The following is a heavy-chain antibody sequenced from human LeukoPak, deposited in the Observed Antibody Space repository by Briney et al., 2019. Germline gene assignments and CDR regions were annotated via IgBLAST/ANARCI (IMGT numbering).Heavy chain of an antibody. V-gene: IGHV3-30-3*01. Sequence: PGRSLRLSCAASGFTFSSYAMHWVRQAPGKGLEWVAVISYDGSNKYYADSVKGRFTISRDNSKNTLYLQMNSLRAEDTAVYYCARGKRALDAFDIWGQGTMVTVSS. J-gene: IGHJ3*02. CDR3: ARGKRALDAFDI. CDR1: GFTFSSYA. CDR2: ISYDGSNK. D-gene: IGHD3-10*01.